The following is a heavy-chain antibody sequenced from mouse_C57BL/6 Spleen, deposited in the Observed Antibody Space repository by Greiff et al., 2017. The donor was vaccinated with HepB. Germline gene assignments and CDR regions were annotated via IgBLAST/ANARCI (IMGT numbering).Heavy chain of an antibody. J-gene: IGHJ2*01. CDR3: ASIDYLVYFDY. CDR1: GYSITSGYY. D-gene: IGHD2-4*01. Sequence: EVQLQESGPGLVKPSQSLSLTCSVTGYSITSGYYWNWIRQFPGNKLEWMGYISYDGSNNYNPSLKNRISITRDTSKNQFFLKLNSVTTEDTATYYCASIDYLVYFDYWGQGTTLTVSS. V-gene: IGHV3-6*01. CDR2: ISYDGSN.